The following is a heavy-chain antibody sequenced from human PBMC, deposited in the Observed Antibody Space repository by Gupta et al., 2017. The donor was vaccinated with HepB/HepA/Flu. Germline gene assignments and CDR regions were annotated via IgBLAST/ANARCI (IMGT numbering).Heavy chain of an antibody. CDR1: GFSLTTSGMC. V-gene: IGHV2-70*15. CDR3: ARMGRQLDYGMDV. Sequence: QVTLRESGPALVKPTQTLTLTCSFSGFSLTTSGMCVSWIRQPPGKALEWLARIDWDDDKYYSTSLKTRLTISKDTSKNQVVLTVTKMDPVDTATYYCARMGRQLDYGMDVWGQGTTVTVSS. CDR2: IDWDDDK. D-gene: IGHD6-6*01. J-gene: IGHJ6*02.